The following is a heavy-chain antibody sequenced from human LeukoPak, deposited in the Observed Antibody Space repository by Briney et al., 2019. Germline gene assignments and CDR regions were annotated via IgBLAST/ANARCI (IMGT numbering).Heavy chain of an antibody. V-gene: IGHV3-48*01. CDR3: ARQIVENAFDI. J-gene: IGHJ3*02. D-gene: IGHD3-22*01. CDR2: ISSSSSTI. Sequence: GGSLRLSCAASGFTFSSYSMNWVRQAPGKGLEWVSYISSSSSTIYYADSVKGRFTISRDNAKNSLYLQMNSLRAEDTAVYYCARQIVENAFDIWGQGTMATVSS. CDR1: GFTFSSYS.